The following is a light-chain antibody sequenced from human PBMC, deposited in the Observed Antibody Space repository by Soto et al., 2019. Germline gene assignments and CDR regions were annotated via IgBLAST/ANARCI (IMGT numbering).Light chain of an antibody. CDR1: ISDVGGYNF. CDR3: SSFTGSNYV. J-gene: IGLJ1*01. V-gene: IGLV2-14*03. CDR2: DVS. Sequence: QSVLTQPASVSGSPGQSITISCTGTISDVGGYNFVSWYQKYPGKAPKLMICDVSNRPSGVSNRFSGSKSGNTASLTISGLQAEDEADYYCSSFTGSNYVFGTGTKVTVL.